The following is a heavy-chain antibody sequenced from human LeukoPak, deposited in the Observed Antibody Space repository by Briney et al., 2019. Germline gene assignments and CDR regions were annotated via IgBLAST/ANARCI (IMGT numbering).Heavy chain of an antibody. CDR3: AGSFGAATGSLDY. CDR1: GGSISSESYY. V-gene: IGHV4-39*01. Sequence: SETLSLTCSVSGGSISSESYYWGWIRQSPGKELEWIGNAFYSGRAYCNPSLKSRVTISVDTSKSQFSLKVTSAIAADTAVYYCAGSFGAATGSLDYWGQGILVTVSS. D-gene: IGHD3-16*01. J-gene: IGHJ4*02. CDR2: AFYSGRA.